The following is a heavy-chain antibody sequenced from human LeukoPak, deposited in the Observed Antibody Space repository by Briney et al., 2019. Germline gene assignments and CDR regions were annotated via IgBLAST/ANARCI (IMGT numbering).Heavy chain of an antibody. V-gene: IGHV1-2*02. CDR3: ARDLLGLGEQRTKTKNDY. D-gene: IGHD3-16*01. J-gene: IGHJ4*02. CDR1: GYTFTGYY. CDR2: INPNSGGT. Sequence: ASVKVSCKASGYTFTGYYMHWVRQAPGQGLEWMGWINPNSGGTNYAQKFQGRVTMTRDTSISTAYMELSRLRSDDTAVYYCARDLLGLGEQRTKTKNDYWGQGTLVTVSS.